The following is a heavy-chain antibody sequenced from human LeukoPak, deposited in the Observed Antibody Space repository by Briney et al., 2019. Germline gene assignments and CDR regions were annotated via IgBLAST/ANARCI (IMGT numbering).Heavy chain of an antibody. Sequence: PGGSLRLSRAVSGYTFSNHYIDWVRQAPGKGLEWVGQTRNKANNYATEYAASVKDRFTISRDDSRKSVYLQMDSLKTEDTAVYYCARWRSGSCSDWGQGTRVTVSS. CDR3: ARWRSGSCSD. CDR1: GYTFSNHY. V-gene: IGHV3-72*01. D-gene: IGHD2-15*01. CDR2: TRNKANNYAT. J-gene: IGHJ1*01.